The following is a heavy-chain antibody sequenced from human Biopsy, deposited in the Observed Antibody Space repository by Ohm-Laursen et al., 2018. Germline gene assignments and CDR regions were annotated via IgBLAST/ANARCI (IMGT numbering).Heavy chain of an antibody. CDR2: IPHTGYT. D-gene: IGHD4-23*01. J-gene: IGHJ1*01. CDR3: ARGSNEYGGLYFPH. Sequence: TLSPTCTVSGGSFTGHYWTWIRQPPGKGLEWIGHIPHTGYTSYKSSLKSRVTISLDTSRKHFSLRLTSLAAADTAVYYCARGSNEYGGLYFPHWGQGTLVTVSS. CDR1: GGSFTGHY. V-gene: IGHV4-59*11.